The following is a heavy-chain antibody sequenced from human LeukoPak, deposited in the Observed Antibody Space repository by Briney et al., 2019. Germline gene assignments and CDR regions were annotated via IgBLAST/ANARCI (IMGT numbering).Heavy chain of an antibody. CDR1: GFTFSSYE. CDR3: ARDTSLSGWQFGC. CDR2: ISSSGTTI. J-gene: IGHJ4*02. D-gene: IGHD6-19*01. Sequence: PGGSLRLSCEASGFTFSSYEMNWVRQAPGKGLEWLSYISSSGTTIYYADSVKGRFTISRDNAKNSLYLQMNSLKAEDTALYYCARDTSLSGWQFGCWGQGTLVTVSS. V-gene: IGHV3-48*03.